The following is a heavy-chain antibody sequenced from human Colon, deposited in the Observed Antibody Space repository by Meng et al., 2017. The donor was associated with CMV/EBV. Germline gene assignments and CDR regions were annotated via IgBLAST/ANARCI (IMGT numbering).Heavy chain of an antibody. CDR2: ISPALGLA. CDR1: GGTFSSYS. CDR3: ARAPDARYHHDRSGYGGFDP. V-gene: IGHV1-69*02. Sequence: SVKVSCKASGGTFSSYSIRWLQQTPGQGPEGMGRISPALGLASYPQKFPDRITITADISTSTAYMQLTNLRSDDTAVYYCARAPDARYHHDRSGYGGFDPWGQGAVVTVSS. D-gene: IGHD3-22*01. J-gene: IGHJ5*02.